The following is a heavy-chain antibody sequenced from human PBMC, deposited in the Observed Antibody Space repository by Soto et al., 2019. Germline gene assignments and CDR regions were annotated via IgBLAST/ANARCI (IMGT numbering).Heavy chain of an antibody. D-gene: IGHD2-21*01. CDR2: ISSDGKNT. Sequence: QVQLVESGGGVVQPGRSLRLSCAASGFTFSDYAMHWVRQPPGKGLEWVAIISSDGKNTYYGDSVKGRFTISRDDSTCTLSLLMNGLRPEDTAVYFCARVHCTTELCSGLYFYYALDVWGQGTTVTVSS. J-gene: IGHJ6*02. CDR1: GFTFSDYA. CDR3: ARVHCTTELCSGLYFYYALDV. V-gene: IGHV3-30*01.